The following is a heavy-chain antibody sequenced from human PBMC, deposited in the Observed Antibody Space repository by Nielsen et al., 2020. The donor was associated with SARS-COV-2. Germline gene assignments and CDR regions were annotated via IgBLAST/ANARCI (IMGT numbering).Heavy chain of an antibody. J-gene: IGHJ3*02. V-gene: IGHV1-2*06. CDR2: IIPNSGGT. CDR3: ARVGSDSGGYYLGFGWDHDAFDI. Sequence: WLRQAPGQGLEWMGRIIPNSGGTNYAQKFQGRATMTRDTYISTAYMELGRLRSYDTAVYYCARVGSDSGGYYLGFGWDHDAFDIWGQGTMVTVSS. D-gene: IGHD1-26*01.